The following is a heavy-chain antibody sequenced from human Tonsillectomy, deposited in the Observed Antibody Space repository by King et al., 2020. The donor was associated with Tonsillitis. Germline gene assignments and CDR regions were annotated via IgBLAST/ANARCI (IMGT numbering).Heavy chain of an antibody. V-gene: IGHV3-21*01. D-gene: IGHD6-25*01. J-gene: IGHJ4*02. CDR3: AREGYSSGWNPLGEPFDY. CDR2: ISSSSSYI. Sequence: VQLVEAGGGLVKPGGSLRLSCAASGFTFSNYNMNWVRQAPGKGLEWGSSISSSSSYIYYADSVKGRFTISRDNAKNSLYLKMNSLRAEDTAVYYCAREGYSSGWNPLGEPFDYWGQGTLVTFSS. CDR1: GFTFSNYN.